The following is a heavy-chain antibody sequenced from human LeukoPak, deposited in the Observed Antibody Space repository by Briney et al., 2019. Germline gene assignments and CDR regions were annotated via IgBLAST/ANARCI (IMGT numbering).Heavy chain of an antibody. CDR2: ISGSGGST. J-gene: IGHJ4*02. D-gene: IGHD6-19*01. CDR1: GFTFSSYA. Sequence: QPGGSLRLSCAASGFTFSSYAMSWVRQAPGKGLEWVSAISGSGGSTYYADSVKGRFTISRDNSKNTLYLQMNSLRAEDTAVYYCAKEADVVGHSSGWYGEYRYFDYWGQGTLVTVSS. V-gene: IGHV3-23*01. CDR3: AKEADVVGHSSGWYGEYRYFDY.